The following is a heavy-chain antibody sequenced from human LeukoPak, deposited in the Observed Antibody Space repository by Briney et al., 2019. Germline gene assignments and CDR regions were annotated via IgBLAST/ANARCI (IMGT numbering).Heavy chain of an antibody. CDR3: ERDPTSRY. J-gene: IGHJ4*02. Sequence: GGSLRLSCAASGSSFSSDSMNWVRQAPGKGLDWVSSISSSSGYIYYADSVEGRFTIARDNAKNSLYLQMNSMRAEDTAVYYCERDPTSRYWGQGNLVTVSS. CDR1: GSSFSSDS. V-gene: IGHV3-21*01. CDR2: ISSSSGYI.